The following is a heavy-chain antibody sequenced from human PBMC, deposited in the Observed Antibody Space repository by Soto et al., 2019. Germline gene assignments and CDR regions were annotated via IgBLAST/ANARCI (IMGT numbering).Heavy chain of an antibody. CDR1: GGSISSYY. Sequence: SETLSLTCTVSGGSISSYYWSWIRQPPGKGLEWIGYIYYSGSTNYNPSLKSRVTISVDTSKNQFSLKLSSVTAADTAVYYCARDVLVPAAQINKGYYYYMDVWGKGTTVTVSS. V-gene: IGHV4-59*01. D-gene: IGHD2-2*01. J-gene: IGHJ6*03. CDR2: IYYSGST. CDR3: ARDVLVPAAQINKGYYYYMDV.